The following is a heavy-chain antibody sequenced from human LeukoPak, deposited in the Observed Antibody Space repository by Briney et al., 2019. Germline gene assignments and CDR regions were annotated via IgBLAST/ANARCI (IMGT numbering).Heavy chain of an antibody. CDR3: ARDWRDYDILTGYGGYGMDV. V-gene: IGHV1-46*01. Sequence: ASVKVSCKASGYTFTSYFMHWVRQAPGQGLEWMGIINPSGGSTSYAQKFQGRVTMTRDTSTSTVYMELSSLRSEDTAVYYCARDWRDYDILTGYGGYGMDVWGQGTTVTVSS. CDR1: GYTFTSYF. D-gene: IGHD3-9*01. J-gene: IGHJ6*02. CDR2: INPSGGST.